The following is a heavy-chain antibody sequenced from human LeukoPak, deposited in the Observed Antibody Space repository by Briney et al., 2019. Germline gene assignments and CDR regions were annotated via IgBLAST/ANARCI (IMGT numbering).Heavy chain of an antibody. CDR3: AKDVVGAISLES. J-gene: IGHJ4*03. D-gene: IGHD2-21*01. V-gene: IGHV3-33*06. CDR2: IWYDGSYE. CDR1: GFTLSRYG. Sequence: PWGSLTLSCAASGFTLSRYGMHWVRQAPGKGLEWVGVIWYDGSYEYYADSVKGRFTISRDSSKNTLYLQMNSLRAEDTAVYYCAKDVVGAISLESCGQRTLVTVSS.